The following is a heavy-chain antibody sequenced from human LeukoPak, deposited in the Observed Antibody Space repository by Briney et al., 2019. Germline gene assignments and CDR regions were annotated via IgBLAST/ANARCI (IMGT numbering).Heavy chain of an antibody. D-gene: IGHD3-3*01. Sequence: SETLSLTCTVSGGSISSYYWSWIRQPPGKGLEWIGYIYTSWSTNYNPSLKSRVTISVDTSKNQFSLKLSSVTAADTAVYYCARQGVVPYYYMDVWGKGTTVTVSS. CDR2: IYTSWST. CDR1: GGSISSYY. J-gene: IGHJ6*03. CDR3: ARQGVVPYYYMDV. V-gene: IGHV4-4*09.